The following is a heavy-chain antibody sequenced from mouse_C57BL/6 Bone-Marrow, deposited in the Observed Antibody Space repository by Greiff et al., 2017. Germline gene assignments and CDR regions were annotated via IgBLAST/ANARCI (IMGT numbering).Heavy chain of an antibody. J-gene: IGHJ4*01. D-gene: IGHD2-3*01. Sequence: EVQLQQSGPVLVKPGASVKMSCKASGYTFTDYYMNWVKQSPGKSLEWIGVINPYNGGTSYNQKFKGKATLTVDKSSSTAYMELNSLTSEDSAVYYGARKGGYDGHYYAMDYWGQGTSVTVSS. CDR1: GYTFTDYY. CDR3: ARKGGYDGHYYAMDY. V-gene: IGHV1-19*01. CDR2: INPYNGGT.